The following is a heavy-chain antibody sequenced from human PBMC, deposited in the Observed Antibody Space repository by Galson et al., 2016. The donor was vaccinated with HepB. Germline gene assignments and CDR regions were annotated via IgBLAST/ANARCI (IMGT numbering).Heavy chain of an antibody. Sequence: PALVKPTQTLTLTCSFSGFSLSTNGLGVHWIRQPPGKALEWLALIYWDDDKRFSPSLKSRLTITKDTSKNQVVLTMTNMDPVDTATYYCAYRGAEAGIGGMYYWGQGTLVTVSS. CDR1: GFSLSTNGLG. D-gene: IGHD6-13*01. CDR2: IYWDDDK. V-gene: IGHV2-5*02. J-gene: IGHJ4*02. CDR3: AYRGAEAGIGGMYY.